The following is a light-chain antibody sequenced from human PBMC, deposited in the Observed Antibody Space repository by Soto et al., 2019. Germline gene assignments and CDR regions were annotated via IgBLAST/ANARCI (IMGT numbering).Light chain of an antibody. CDR1: QGIGDD. CDR2: AAS. Sequence: DIQMTQSPSSLSASVGDTVTITCRASQGIGDDLGWYQQXXXXAPKRLIYAASTLHGGVPSRFSGSGSGTEFTLTISGLQPEDFATYYCLQLYSYPRTFGQGTEVEIK. CDR3: LQLYSYPRT. V-gene: IGKV1-17*01. J-gene: IGKJ1*01.